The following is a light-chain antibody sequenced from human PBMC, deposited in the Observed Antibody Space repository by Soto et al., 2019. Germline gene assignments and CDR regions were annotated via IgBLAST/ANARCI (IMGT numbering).Light chain of an antibody. J-gene: IGKJ4*01. V-gene: IGKV3-15*01. CDR1: QSISNN. CDR3: QQYNNWPLT. CDR2: GAT. Sequence: ETVMTQSPATLSVSPGERATLSCRAGQSISNNLAWYQQNPGQAPRLLIYGATTRATGIPSRFSGSGSGTEFTLTLSSLQSEDFAVYYGQQYNNWPLTFGGGTKVEIK.